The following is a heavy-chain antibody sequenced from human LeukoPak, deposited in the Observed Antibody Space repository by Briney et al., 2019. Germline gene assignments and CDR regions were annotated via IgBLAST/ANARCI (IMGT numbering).Heavy chain of an antibody. D-gene: IGHD2-15*01. V-gene: IGHV1-18*01. Sequence: ASVKVSCKASGYTFTSYGISWVRRAPGQGLEWMGWISAYNGNTNYAQKLQGRVTMTTDTSTSTAYMELRSLRSDDTAVYYCAAVVVVAAPYYYGMDVWGQGTTVTVSS. CDR1: GYTFTSYG. CDR3: AAVVVVAAPYYYGMDV. CDR2: ISAYNGNT. J-gene: IGHJ6*01.